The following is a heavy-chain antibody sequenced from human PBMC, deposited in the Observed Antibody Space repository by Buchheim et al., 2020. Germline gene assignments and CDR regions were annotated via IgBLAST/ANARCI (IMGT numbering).Heavy chain of an antibody. CDR1: SGSFSGYD. J-gene: IGHJ6*01. CDR3: ARGLWRCGNPYYYYGMDV. CDR2: INHSGST. V-gene: IGHV4-34*01. Sequence: QVQLQQWGAGLLKPSETLSLTCAVYSGSFSGYDWSWIRQPPGKGLEWIGEINHSGSTNYNPSLKSRVTISVDTSKNQFSLKQSSVTAADTAVYYCARGLWRCGNPYYYYGMDVWGQGTT. D-gene: IGHD1-26*01.